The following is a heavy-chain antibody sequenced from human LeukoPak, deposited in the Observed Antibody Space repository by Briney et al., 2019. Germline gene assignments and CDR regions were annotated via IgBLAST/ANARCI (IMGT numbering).Heavy chain of an antibody. CDR3: ATRSASSYGGVFDF. CDR2: IIPIFGTA. J-gene: IGHJ4*02. V-gene: IGHV1-69*13. D-gene: IGHD3-16*01. Sequence: GASVKVSCKASGGTFSSYAISWVRQAPGQGLEWMGGIIPIFGTANYAQKFQGRVTITADESTSTAYMELSSLRSEDTAVYYCATRSASSYGGVFDFWGQGSLVIVSS. CDR1: GGTFSSYA.